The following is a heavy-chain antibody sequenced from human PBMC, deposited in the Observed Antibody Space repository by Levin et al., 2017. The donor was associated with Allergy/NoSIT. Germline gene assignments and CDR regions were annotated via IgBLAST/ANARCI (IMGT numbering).Heavy chain of an antibody. CDR1: GFTYGDYA. CDR3: VKDRLRYSISWFDF. Sequence: GESLKISCAASGFTYGDYAMSWVRQAPGKGLEWVSTLSDSGRSTSYADSVRGRFTISRDNPKSMLFLQMTSLRADDTAIYYCVKDRLRYSISWFDFWGQGPLVTVTS. CDR2: LSDSGRST. V-gene: IGHV3-23*01. J-gene: IGHJ4*02. D-gene: IGHD6-13*01.